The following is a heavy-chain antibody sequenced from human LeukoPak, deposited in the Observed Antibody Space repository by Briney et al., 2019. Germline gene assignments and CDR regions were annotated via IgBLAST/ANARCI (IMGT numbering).Heavy chain of an antibody. V-gene: IGHV1-46*01. CDR2: INPSGGST. J-gene: IGHJ4*02. CDR3: AREFDY. CDR1: GGTFSSYA. Sequence: GASVKVSCKASGGTFSSYAISWVRQAPGQGLEWMGIINPSGGSTTYAQNFQGRVTMTRDMSTSTVYMELSSLRSEDTAVYYCAREFDYWGQGTLATVSS.